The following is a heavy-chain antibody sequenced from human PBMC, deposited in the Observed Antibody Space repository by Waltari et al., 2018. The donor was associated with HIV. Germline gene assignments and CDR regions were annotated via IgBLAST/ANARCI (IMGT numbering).Heavy chain of an antibody. CDR3: ARAAAGTVSAFDI. CDR1: GFTFSDYY. CDR2: ISRSGSTL. J-gene: IGHJ3*02. V-gene: IGHV3-11*01. D-gene: IGHD6-13*01. Sequence: QVQLVESGGGWVKPGGSLRLSCAASGFTFSDYYLTWIRQAPGKGLEWVSYISRSGSTLYYADSVKGRFTISRDNAKTSLCLQMNSLIAEDTAVYYCARAAAGTVSAFDIWGQGTMVTVSS.